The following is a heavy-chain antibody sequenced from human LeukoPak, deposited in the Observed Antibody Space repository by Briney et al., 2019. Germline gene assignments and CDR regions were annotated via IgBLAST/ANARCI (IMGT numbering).Heavy chain of an antibody. CDR2: ISYDGSNK. CDR3: ARVTSITIFGVVIQGAFDI. J-gene: IGHJ3*02. D-gene: IGHD3-3*01. V-gene: IGHV3-30*03. CDR1: GFTFSSYG. Sequence: GGSLRLSCAASGFTFSSYGMHWVRQAPGKGLEWVAVISYDGSNKYYADSVKGRFTISRDNSQNTLYLQMNSLRSEDTAVYYCARVTSITIFGVVIQGAFDIWGQGTMATVSS.